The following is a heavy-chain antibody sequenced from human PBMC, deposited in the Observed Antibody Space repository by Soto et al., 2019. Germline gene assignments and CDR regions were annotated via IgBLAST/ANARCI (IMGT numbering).Heavy chain of an antibody. Sequence: QITLKESGPTLVKPTQTLTLTCTFSGFSLSTSEVGVGWIRQPPGKALDWLAVIYWDDDKRYSPSLKSRLTITKETSKHQVVLTMTNVDPVDAATYYCARRGSTAGKYYFDYWGQGTLVTVSS. CDR3: ARRGSTAGKYYFDY. J-gene: IGHJ4*02. V-gene: IGHV2-5*02. CDR1: GFSLSTSEVG. CDR2: IYWDDDK. D-gene: IGHD1-1*01.